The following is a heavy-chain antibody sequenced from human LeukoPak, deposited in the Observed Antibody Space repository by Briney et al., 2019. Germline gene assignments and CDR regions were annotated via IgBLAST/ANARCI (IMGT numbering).Heavy chain of an antibody. Sequence: ASVKVSCKASGYTFTSYGISWVRQAPGQGLEWMGWISAYNGNTNYAQKLQGRVTMTTDISTSTAYMELRSLRSDDTAVYYCARDSDILTGYDYWGQGALVTVSS. CDR1: GYTFTSYG. D-gene: IGHD3-9*01. J-gene: IGHJ4*02. CDR2: ISAYNGNT. V-gene: IGHV1-18*04. CDR3: ARDSDILTGYDY.